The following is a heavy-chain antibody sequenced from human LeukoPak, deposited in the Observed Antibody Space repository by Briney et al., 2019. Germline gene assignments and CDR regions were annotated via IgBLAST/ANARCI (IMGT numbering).Heavy chain of an antibody. CDR2: INQDGSEK. CDR3: AKVLGLWFGEAIDY. CDR1: EIRFSSYW. D-gene: IGHD3-10*01. Sequence: GGSLRLSCAASEIRFSSYWMSWVRQAPGKGLEWVAKINQDGSEKSYVDSVKGRFTISRDNSKNTLYLQMNSLRAEDTAVYYCAKVLGLWFGEAIDYWGQGTLVTVSS. J-gene: IGHJ4*02. V-gene: IGHV3-7*03.